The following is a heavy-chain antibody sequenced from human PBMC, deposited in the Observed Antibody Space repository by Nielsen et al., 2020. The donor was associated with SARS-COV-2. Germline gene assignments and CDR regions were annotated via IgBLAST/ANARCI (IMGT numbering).Heavy chain of an antibody. J-gene: IGHJ5*02. CDR2: ISSSSSYI. D-gene: IGHD2-2*01. CDR3: ARDLCSSTSCNNWFDP. Sequence: GESLKISCAASGFTFSSYSMNWVRQAPGKGLEWVSSISSSSSYIYYADSVKGRFTISRDNAKNSLYLQMNSLRAEDTALYHCARDLCSSTSCNNWFDPWGQGTPVTVSS. CDR1: GFTFSSYS. V-gene: IGHV3-21*04.